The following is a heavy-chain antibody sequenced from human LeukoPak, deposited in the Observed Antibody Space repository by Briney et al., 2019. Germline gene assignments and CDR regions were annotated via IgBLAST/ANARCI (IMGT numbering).Heavy chain of an antibody. D-gene: IGHD3-22*01. CDR3: ARDDSSGYYSGHGMDV. CDR1: GFTFSSYA. CDR2: IYSGGST. J-gene: IGHJ6*02. Sequence: SGGSLRLSCAASGFTFSSYAMTWVRQAPGKGLEWVSVIYSGGSTYYADSVKGRFTISRDNSKNTLYLQMNSLRAEDTAVYYCARDDSSGYYSGHGMDVWGQGTTVTVSS. V-gene: IGHV3-53*01.